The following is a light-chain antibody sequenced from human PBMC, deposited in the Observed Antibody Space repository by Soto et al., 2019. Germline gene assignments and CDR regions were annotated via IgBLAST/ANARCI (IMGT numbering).Light chain of an antibody. Sequence: EIVVTQSPATLSLSPGERATLSCRASQSISTNLAWYQQKPGQAPRLLLYDASNRATGIPARFTGSGSGTDFTLTISSLEPEDFAVYYCQQRSTLPLTFGGGTKVEIK. CDR3: QQRSTLPLT. J-gene: IGKJ4*01. CDR1: QSISTN. V-gene: IGKV3-11*01. CDR2: DAS.